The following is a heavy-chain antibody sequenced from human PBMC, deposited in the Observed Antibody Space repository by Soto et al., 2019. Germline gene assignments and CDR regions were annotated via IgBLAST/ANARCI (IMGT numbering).Heavy chain of an antibody. CDR1: GFTFSSYG. Sequence: QVQLVESGGGVVQPGRSLRLSCAASGFTFSSYGMHWVRQAPGKGLEWVAVIWYDGSNKYYADSVKGRFTISRDNSKNTLYLQMNSLRAEGTAVYYCAREENAFDIWGQGTMVTVSS. CDR2: IWYDGSNK. J-gene: IGHJ3*02. CDR3: AREENAFDI. V-gene: IGHV3-33*01.